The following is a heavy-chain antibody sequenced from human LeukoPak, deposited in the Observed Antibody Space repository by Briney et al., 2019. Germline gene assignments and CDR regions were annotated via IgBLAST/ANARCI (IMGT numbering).Heavy chain of an antibody. D-gene: IGHD3-22*01. J-gene: IGHJ5*02. V-gene: IGHV4-59*01. CDR3: ARGQWLGGDYYDSSGYYYWFDP. CDR2: IYYSGST. CDR1: GGSISSYY. Sequence: PSETLSLTCTVSGGSISSYYWSWIRQPPGKGLEWIGDIYYSGSTNYNPSLKRRVTISVDTSKNQFSLKLSSVTAADTAVYYCARGQWLGGDYYDSSGYYYWFDPWGQGTLVTVSS.